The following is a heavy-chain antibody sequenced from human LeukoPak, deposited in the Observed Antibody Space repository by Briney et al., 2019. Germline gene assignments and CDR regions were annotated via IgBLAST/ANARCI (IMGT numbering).Heavy chain of an antibody. CDR2: ISSSGSTI. V-gene: IGHV3-11*01. D-gene: IGHD3-22*01. J-gene: IGHJ6*02. CDR3: ARGSPRNYYDSSGYYIYYYYGMDV. Sequence: GGSLRLSCAASGFTFSDYYMSWIRQAPGKGLEWVSYISSSGSTIYYADSVKGRFTISRDNAKNSLYLQMNSLRAGDTAVYYCARGSPRNYYDSSGYYIYYYYGMDVWGQGTTVTVSS. CDR1: GFTFSDYY.